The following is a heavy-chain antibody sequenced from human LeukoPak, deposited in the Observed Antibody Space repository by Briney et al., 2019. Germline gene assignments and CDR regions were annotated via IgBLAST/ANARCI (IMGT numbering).Heavy chain of an antibody. CDR1: GFTFSSYE. CDR2: ISSSGSTI. V-gene: IGHV3-48*03. J-gene: IGHJ4*02. D-gene: IGHD3-9*01. CDR3: ARGIERPLLRYFDWLLPYFDY. Sequence: GGSLRLSCAASGFTFSSYEMNWVRQAPGKGLEWVSYISSSGSTIYYADSVKGRFTISRDNAKNSLYLQMNSLRAEDTAVYYCARGIERPLLRYFDWLLPYFDYWGQGTLVTVSS.